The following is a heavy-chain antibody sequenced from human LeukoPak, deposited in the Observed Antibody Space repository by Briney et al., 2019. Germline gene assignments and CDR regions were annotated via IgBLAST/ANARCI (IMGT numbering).Heavy chain of an antibody. J-gene: IGHJ4*02. D-gene: IGHD6-19*01. CDR1: GGSVSSGSYY. Sequence: SETLSLTCTVSGGSVSSGSYYWSWIRQPPGKGLEWIGYIYYSGSTNYNPSLKGRVTMSVDTSKNQFSLKLSSVTAADTAVYYCARETTGYSSGFVDFWGQGTLVTVSS. CDR2: IYYSGST. CDR3: ARETTGYSSGFVDF. V-gene: IGHV4-61*01.